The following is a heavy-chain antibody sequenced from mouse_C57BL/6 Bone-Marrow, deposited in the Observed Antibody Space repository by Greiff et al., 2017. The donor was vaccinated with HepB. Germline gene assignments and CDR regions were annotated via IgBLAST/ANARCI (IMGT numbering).Heavy chain of an antibody. J-gene: IGHJ4*01. V-gene: IGHV1-50*01. D-gene: IGHD4-1*01. CDR3: ARGAGTFMDY. CDR1: GYTFTSYW. CDR2: IYRSDSTT. Sequence: QVQLQQPGAELVKPGDSVKLSCKASGYTFTSYWMQWVKQRPGQGLEWIGEIYRSDSTTNYNQKFKGKATLTVDTSSSTAYMQLSSLTAEASAGYYCARGAGTFMDYWGQGTSVTVSS.